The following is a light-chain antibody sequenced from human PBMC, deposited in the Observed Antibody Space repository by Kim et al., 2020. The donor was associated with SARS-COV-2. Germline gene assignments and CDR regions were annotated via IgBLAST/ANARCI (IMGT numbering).Light chain of an antibody. CDR1: QSVSSSY. CDR2: VAS. CDR3: QQYASSLRT. V-gene: IGKV3-20*01. Sequence: SPGETATLSCRASQSVSSSYLAWYQHKAGQAPRLLIYVASSRATGIPDRFSGSGSGTDFTLTISRLEPEDCAVYFCQQYASSLRTFGQGTKVDIK. J-gene: IGKJ1*01.